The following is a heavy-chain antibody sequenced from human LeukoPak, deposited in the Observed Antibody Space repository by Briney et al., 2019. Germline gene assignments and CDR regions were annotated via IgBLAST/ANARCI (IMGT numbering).Heavy chain of an antibody. V-gene: IGHV3-48*03. Sequence: GGSLRLSRAASGLPYSRYEMNCARQAPGKGREWVSYIISGGGGIFYADSVKGRFTISRDNAKNSLHLQMNSLRAEDTAVYYCARDGASHPSIYYFDYWGQGTLVTVSS. D-gene: IGHD4-17*01. J-gene: IGHJ4*02. CDR3: ARDGASHPSIYYFDY. CDR1: GLPYSRYE. CDR2: IISGGGGI.